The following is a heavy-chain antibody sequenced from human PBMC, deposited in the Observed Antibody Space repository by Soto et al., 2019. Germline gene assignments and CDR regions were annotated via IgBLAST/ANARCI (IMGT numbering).Heavy chain of an antibody. J-gene: IGHJ5*02. CDR2: ISWNDEK. D-gene: IGHD6-19*01. V-gene: IGHV2-5*01. CDR3: AHRRVWSSDWYDWFDP. Sequence: SGPTLVNPTQTLTLTCTFSGFSLSTNGVRVGWLRQPPGMALEWLAIISWNDEKHYSPSLKNRLTITADPSKNQVVPTMTNMDPVDTATYYCAHRRVWSSDWYDWFDPWGQGVLVTVSS. CDR1: GFSLSTNGVR.